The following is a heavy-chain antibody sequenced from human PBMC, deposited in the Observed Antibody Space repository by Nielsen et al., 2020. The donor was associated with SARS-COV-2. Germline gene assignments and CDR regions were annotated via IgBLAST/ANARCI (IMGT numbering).Heavy chain of an antibody. V-gene: IGHV5-51*01. D-gene: IGHD6-19*01. Sequence: GESLKISCTASGYDFAYHWIGWVRQMPGKGLEWMGFIFPGDSDTRYSPSFQGQVTISADKSISTAYLQWSSLKASDTAMYYCARLAVAGTGYFDYWGQGTLVTVSS. CDR3: ARLAVAGTGYFDY. J-gene: IGHJ4*02. CDR1: GYDFAYHW. CDR2: IFPGDSDT.